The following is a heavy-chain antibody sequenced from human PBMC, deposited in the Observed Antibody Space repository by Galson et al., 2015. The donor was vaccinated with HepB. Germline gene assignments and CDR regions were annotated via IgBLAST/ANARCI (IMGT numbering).Heavy chain of an antibody. CDR2: ISPPGNDI. CDR1: GFTFSTYT. Sequence: SLRLSCAASGFTFSTYTMNWVRQAPGKGLEWASSISPPGNDIYYADSVRGRFTVSRDNVDQSLYLQMNSLRPEDTALYYCARDLGTLFGVVVDAFDLWGQGTMVTVSS. CDR3: ARDLGTLFGVVVDAFDL. V-gene: IGHV3-21*01. J-gene: IGHJ3*01. D-gene: IGHD3-3*01.